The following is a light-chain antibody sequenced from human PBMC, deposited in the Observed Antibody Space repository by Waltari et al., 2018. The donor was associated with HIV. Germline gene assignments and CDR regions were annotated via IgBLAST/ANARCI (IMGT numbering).Light chain of an antibody. V-gene: IGLV1-51*01. CDR3: GTWDRSLGGGV. J-gene: IGLJ3*02. CDR2: DND. CDR1: SSNIGNDS. Sequence: QSVLTQPPSVSAAPGQKVAIPCSVRSSNIGNDSIFWYQHVPGSAPKLLIYDNDMRPSGTPDRFSGSKSGTSATLDITGLQTGDGADYYCGTWDRSLGGGVFGGGTKLTVL.